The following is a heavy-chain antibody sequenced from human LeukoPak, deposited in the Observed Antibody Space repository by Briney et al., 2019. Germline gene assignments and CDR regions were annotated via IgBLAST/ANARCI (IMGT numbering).Heavy chain of an antibody. J-gene: IGHJ4*02. V-gene: IGHV3-7*02. Sequence: GGSLRLSCGASGFTFSSYWMSWVRQVPGKGLEWVAKIKEDGSEKYYVDSVEGRFTISRDNAKNSLCLQMNSLRAEDTAVYYCARYSSGFDYWGQGTLVTVSS. CDR2: IKEDGSEK. CDR3: ARYSSGFDY. CDR1: GFTFSSYW. D-gene: IGHD3-22*01.